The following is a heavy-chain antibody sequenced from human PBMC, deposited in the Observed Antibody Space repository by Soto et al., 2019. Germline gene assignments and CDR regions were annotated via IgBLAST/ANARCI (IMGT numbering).Heavy chain of an antibody. J-gene: IGHJ6*02. CDR3: AREPFKGYGSGSYYIYYYGMDV. CDR2: IYYSGST. CDR1: GGSISSGGYY. V-gene: IGHV4-31*03. D-gene: IGHD3-10*01. Sequence: SETLSLTCTVPGGSISSGGYYWSWIRQHPGKGLEWIGYIYYSGSTYYNPSLKSRVTISVDTSKNQFSLKLSSVTAADTAVYYCAREPFKGYGSGSYYIYYYGMDVWGQGTTVTVSS.